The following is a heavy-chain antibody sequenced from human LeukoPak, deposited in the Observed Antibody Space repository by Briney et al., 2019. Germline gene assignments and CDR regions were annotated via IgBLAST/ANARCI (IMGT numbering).Heavy chain of an antibody. J-gene: IGHJ4*02. D-gene: IGHD6-19*01. V-gene: IGHV1-3*01. CDR1: GYTFTSYY. CDR3: ARQKWYSSGWEFFDY. Sequence: EASVKVSCKASGYTFTSYYMHWVRQAPGQRLEWMGWINAGNGNTKYSQNFQGRVTITRDTSASTAYMELSSLRSEDTAVYYCARQKWYSSGWEFFDYWGQGTLVTVSS. CDR2: INAGNGNT.